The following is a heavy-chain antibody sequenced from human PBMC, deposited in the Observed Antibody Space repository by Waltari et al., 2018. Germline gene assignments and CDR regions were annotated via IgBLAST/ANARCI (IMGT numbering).Heavy chain of an antibody. Sequence: EVQLLESGGGLVQPGGSLRLSCEASGFPFTNYAMNWVRQAPGKGTEGVSAISGIGESTYYADSWKGRFSISRDNPKNTLYLQMSSLRAEDTAVYYCAKGTNMVITHSYFDCWGQGILVTVSS. J-gene: IGHJ4*02. CDR3: AKGTNMVITHSYFDC. V-gene: IGHV3-23*01. CDR2: ISGIGEST. CDR1: GFPFTNYA. D-gene: IGHD2-21*01.